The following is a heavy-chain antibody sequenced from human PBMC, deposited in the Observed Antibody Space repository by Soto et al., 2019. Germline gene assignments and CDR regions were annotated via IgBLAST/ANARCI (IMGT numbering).Heavy chain of an antibody. V-gene: IGHV3-48*03. Sequence: EVQLVQSGGGLVQPGGSLRLSCAASGFTFSTSEMNWVRQAPGKGLEWVSYISNTGSIIYYADSVKGRFTISRDNAKNSLYLQMNSLRTEDTAVYYCAIDTAFESWGQGTLVTVSS. CDR2: ISNTGSII. J-gene: IGHJ5*01. CDR1: GFTFSTSE. CDR3: AIDTAFES.